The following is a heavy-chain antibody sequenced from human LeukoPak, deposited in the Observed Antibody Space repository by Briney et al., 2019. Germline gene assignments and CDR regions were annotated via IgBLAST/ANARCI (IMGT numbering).Heavy chain of an antibody. V-gene: IGHV3-21*05. CDR3: AREYSSGCYDY. Sequence: GGSLRLSCAASGFTFSSYEMNWVRQAPGKGLEWVSYISSSSSYIYYADSVKGRFTISRDNAKNSLYLQMNSLRAEDTAVYYCAREYSSGCYDYWGQGTLVTVSS. CDR1: GFTFSSYE. D-gene: IGHD6-19*01. J-gene: IGHJ4*02. CDR2: ISSSSSYI.